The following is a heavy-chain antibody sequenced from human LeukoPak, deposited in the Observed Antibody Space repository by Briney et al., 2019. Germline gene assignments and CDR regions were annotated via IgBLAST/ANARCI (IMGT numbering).Heavy chain of an antibody. J-gene: IGHJ4*02. Sequence: GESLKISCKGSGYRFTNYWIGWVRQMPGKGLEWMGLIYPGDSDTRYSPSFQGHVTISADKSISTAYLQWSSLKASDTAMYYCAIGGDSSTSCYRCFDYWGQGTLVTASS. D-gene: IGHD2-2*02. CDR3: AIGGDSSTSCYRCFDY. CDR1: GYRFTNYW. CDR2: IYPGDSDT. V-gene: IGHV5-51*01.